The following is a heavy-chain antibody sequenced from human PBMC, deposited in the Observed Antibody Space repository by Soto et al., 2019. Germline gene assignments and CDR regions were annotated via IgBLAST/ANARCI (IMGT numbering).Heavy chain of an antibody. CDR2: INHSGST. D-gene: IGHD3-3*01. V-gene: IGHV4-34*01. Sequence: SETLSLTCAVYGGSFSGYYWSWIRQPPGKGLEWIGEINHSGSTNYNPSLKSRVTISVDTSKNQFSLKLSSVTAADTAVYYCARERRFTIFGVVRPSGAFDIWGQGTMVTVSS. CDR1: GGSFSGYY. J-gene: IGHJ3*02. CDR3: ARERRFTIFGVVRPSGAFDI.